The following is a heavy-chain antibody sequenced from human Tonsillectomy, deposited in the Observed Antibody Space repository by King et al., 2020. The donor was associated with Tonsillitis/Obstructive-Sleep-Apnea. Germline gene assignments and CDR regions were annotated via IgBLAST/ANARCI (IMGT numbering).Heavy chain of an antibody. CDR2: IYSGGST. J-gene: IGHJ4*02. Sequence: VQLVESGGGLIQPGGSLRLSCAASGFTVSSNYMSWVRQAPGKGLEWVSVIYSGGSTYYADSVKGRFTISRDNSKNTLYLQMNSLRAEDTAVYYCATEYYYDSSGYYYVYWGQGTLVTVSS. CDR3: ATEYYYDSSGYYYVY. D-gene: IGHD3-22*01. CDR1: GFTVSSNY. V-gene: IGHV3-53*01.